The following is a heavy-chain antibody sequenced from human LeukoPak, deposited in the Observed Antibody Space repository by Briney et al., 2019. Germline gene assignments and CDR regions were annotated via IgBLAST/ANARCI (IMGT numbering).Heavy chain of an antibody. J-gene: IGHJ4*02. CDR1: GGSISSGGYY. Sequence: SQTLSLTCTVSGGSISSGGYYWSWIRQHPGTGLEWIGYIYYSGSTYYNPSLKSRVTISVDSSKNQFSLKLSSVTAADTAVYYCARDQDSSSYFDYWGQGTLVTVSS. CDR2: IYYSGST. D-gene: IGHD3-22*01. CDR3: ARDQDSSSYFDY. V-gene: IGHV4-31*03.